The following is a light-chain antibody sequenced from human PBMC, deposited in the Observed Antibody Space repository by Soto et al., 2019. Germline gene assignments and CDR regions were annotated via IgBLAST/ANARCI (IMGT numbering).Light chain of an antibody. CDR2: GAS. CDR1: QSVSSN. CDR3: QQYNNWPAT. Sequence: EIVMTQSPATLSVSPGERATLSCRASQSVSSNLAWYQQKPGQAPRLLIYGASTRATGIPARFSGSGSGTAFTLTISSLQSEDFAVYYCQQYNNWPATFGGGTKVEIK. V-gene: IGKV3-15*01. J-gene: IGKJ4*01.